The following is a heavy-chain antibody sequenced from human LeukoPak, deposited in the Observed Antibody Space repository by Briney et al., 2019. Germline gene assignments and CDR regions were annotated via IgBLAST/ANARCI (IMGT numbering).Heavy chain of an antibody. D-gene: IGHD6-19*01. CDR1: GFTFSDYY. Sequence: PGGSLRLSCAASGFTFSDYYMSWIRQAPGKGLEWVSYISSSGSTIYYADSVKGRFTISRDNAKNSLYLQMNSLRAEDTALYYCAKDPSSYSSGSTDFQHWGQGTLVTVSS. CDR3: AKDPSSYSSGSTDFQH. CDR2: ISSSGSTI. V-gene: IGHV3-11*01. J-gene: IGHJ1*01.